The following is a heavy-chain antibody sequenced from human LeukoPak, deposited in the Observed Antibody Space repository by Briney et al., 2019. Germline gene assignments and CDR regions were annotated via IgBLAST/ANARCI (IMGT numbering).Heavy chain of an antibody. CDR3: ARYSSGWNDAFDI. J-gene: IGHJ3*02. D-gene: IGHD6-19*01. Sequence: ASVKVSCKASGGTFSSYAISWVRQAPGQGLEWMGGIIPIFGTANYAQKFQGRVTITADESTSTAYMELSSLRSEDTAVYYCARYSSGWNDAFDILGQGTMVTVSS. CDR1: GGTFSSYA. CDR2: IIPIFGTA. V-gene: IGHV1-69*01.